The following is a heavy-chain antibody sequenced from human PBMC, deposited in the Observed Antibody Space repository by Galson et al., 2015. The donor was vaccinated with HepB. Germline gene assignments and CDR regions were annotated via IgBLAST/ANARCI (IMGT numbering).Heavy chain of an antibody. Sequence: SLRLSCAASGFTFSSYGMHWVRQAPGKGLEWVAVISYDGSNKYYADSVKGRFTISRDNSKNTLYLQMNSLRAEDTAVYYCAKDRGPSMVRTRGLYYYYYGMDVWGQGTTVTVSS. CDR2: ISYDGSNK. CDR3: AKDRGPSMVRTRGLYYYYYGMDV. CDR1: GFTFSSYG. V-gene: IGHV3-30*18. J-gene: IGHJ6*02. D-gene: IGHD3-10*01.